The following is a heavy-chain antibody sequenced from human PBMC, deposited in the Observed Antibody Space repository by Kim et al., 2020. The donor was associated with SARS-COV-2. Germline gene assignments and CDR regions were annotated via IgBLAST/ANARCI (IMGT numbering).Heavy chain of an antibody. D-gene: IGHD3-10*01. CDR3: ARVPSAGSGSYPFLDY. J-gene: IGHJ4*02. CDR2: INHSGST. Sequence: SETLSLTCAVYGGSFSGYYWSWIRQPPGKGLEWIGEINHSGSTNYNPSLKSRVTISVDTSKNQFSLKLSSVTAADTAVYYCARVPSAGSGSYPFLDYWGQGTLVTVSS. V-gene: IGHV4-34*01. CDR1: GGSFSGYY.